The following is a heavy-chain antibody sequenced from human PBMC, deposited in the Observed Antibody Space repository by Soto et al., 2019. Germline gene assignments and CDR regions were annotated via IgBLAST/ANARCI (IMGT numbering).Heavy chain of an antibody. Sequence: SETLSLTCTVSGGSISSYYWSWIRQPPGKGLEWIGYIYYSGSTNYNPSLKSRVTISVDTSKNQFSLKLSSVTAADTAVYYCARRGYSYCSYYYFYGMDVWGPGTTVTVSS. CDR1: GGSISSYY. J-gene: IGHJ6*02. V-gene: IGHV4-59*01. CDR2: IYYSGST. D-gene: IGHD5-18*01. CDR3: ARRGYSYCSYYYFYGMDV.